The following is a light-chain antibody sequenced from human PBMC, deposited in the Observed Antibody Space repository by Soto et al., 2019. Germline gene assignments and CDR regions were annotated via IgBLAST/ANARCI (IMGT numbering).Light chain of an antibody. CDR2: KAS. CDR1: QSISSW. V-gene: IGKV1-5*03. CDR3: QQYNSYWT. J-gene: IGKJ1*01. Sequence: DIQMTQSPSSLSASVGDRVTITCRASQSISSWLAWYQQKPGKAPKLLIYKASSLESGVPSRFSGSGSGTELTLTISSLKTDDFATYYCQQYNSYWTFGQGTKVDIK.